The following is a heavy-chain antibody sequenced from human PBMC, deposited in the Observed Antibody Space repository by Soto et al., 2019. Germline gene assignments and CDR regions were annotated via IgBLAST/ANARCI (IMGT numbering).Heavy chain of an antibody. V-gene: IGHV3-30*04. D-gene: IGHD2-15*01. CDR2: ISANGDNQ. CDR1: GFTFSTCA. CDR3: VRDTAEDCRSDPCYVPLQH. J-gene: IGHJ1*01. Sequence: QVQLVESGGGVVQPGRSLRLSCAASGFTFSTCAIDWVRQAPGKGLEWVAAISANGDNQVYGHSVKGRFIISRDNSWNTVDLQMNSVRVEDTALYYCVRDTAEDCRSDPCYVPLQHWGQGTLVTVSS.